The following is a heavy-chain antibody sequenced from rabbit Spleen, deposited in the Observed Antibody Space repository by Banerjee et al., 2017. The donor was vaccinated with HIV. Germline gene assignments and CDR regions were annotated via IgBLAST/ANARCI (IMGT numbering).Heavy chain of an antibody. CDR3: ARDVGIDVYRFSL. D-gene: IGHD4-2*01. CDR2: IDTGSSGFT. J-gene: IGHJ4*01. Sequence: QSLVESGGGLVQPEGSLTLTCTASGVSFTSNYYMCWVRQAPGKGLEWIACIDTGSSGFTYFASWAKGRFTISKTSSTTVTLQMTSLTTADTATYFCARDVGIDVYRFSLWGPGTLVTVS. CDR1: GVSFTSNYY. V-gene: IGHV1S40*01.